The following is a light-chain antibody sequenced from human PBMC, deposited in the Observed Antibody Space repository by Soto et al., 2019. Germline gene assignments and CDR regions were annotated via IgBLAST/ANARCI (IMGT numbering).Light chain of an antibody. V-gene: IGLV2-18*02. CDR1: RSNIGSNT. Sequence: QSVLTQPPSTSGTPGQRVTISCSGSRSNIGSNTVTWYQQYPGTAPKIMIYEVSSRPSGVSHRFSGSKSGNTASLTISGLQPEDEADYYCSSFTSRSTFNYVFGTGTKVTVL. CDR3: SSFTSRSTFNYV. CDR2: EVS. J-gene: IGLJ1*01.